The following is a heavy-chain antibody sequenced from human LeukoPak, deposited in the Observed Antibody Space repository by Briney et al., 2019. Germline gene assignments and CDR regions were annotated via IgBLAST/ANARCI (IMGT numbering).Heavy chain of an antibody. CDR2: ISYDGNNK. Sequence: GGSLRLSCAASGFTFSSYGMHWVRQAPGKGLEWVAVISYDGNNKYYADSVKGRFTISRDNAKNSLYLQMNSLRAEDAAVYYCARDYGDFRTVPFDQWGQGTLVTVSS. CDR1: GFTFSSYG. CDR3: ARDYGDFRTVPFDQ. V-gene: IGHV3-30*03. D-gene: IGHD4-17*01. J-gene: IGHJ4*02.